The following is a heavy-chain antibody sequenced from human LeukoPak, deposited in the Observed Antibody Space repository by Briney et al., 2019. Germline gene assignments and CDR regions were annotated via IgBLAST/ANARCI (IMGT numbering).Heavy chain of an antibody. CDR2: INPSGGST. V-gene: IGHV1-46*01. CDR1: GYTFTSYY. D-gene: IGHD3-3*01. Sequence: ASVKVSCKASGYTFTSYYMHWVRQAPGQGLEWMGMINPSGGSTSYAQKFQGRVTMTRDMSTSTVYMELSSLRSEDTAVYYCARDGKGYYDFWSGYSFRSYYYYYMDVWGKGTTVTVSS. J-gene: IGHJ6*03. CDR3: ARDGKGYYDFWSGYSFRSYYYYYMDV.